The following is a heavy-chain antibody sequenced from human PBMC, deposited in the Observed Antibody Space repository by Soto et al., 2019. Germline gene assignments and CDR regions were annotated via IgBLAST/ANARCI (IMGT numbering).Heavy chain of an antibody. V-gene: IGHV4-30-2*01. J-gene: IGHJ4*02. D-gene: IGHD4-17*01. Sequence: SETLSLTCAVSGGSISSGGYSWSWIRQPPGKGLEWIGYIYHSGSTYYNPSLKSRVTISVDRSKNQFSLKLSSVTAADTAVYYCARLNYGDYGPLFDYWGQGTLVTVSS. CDR2: IYHSGST. CDR3: ARLNYGDYGPLFDY. CDR1: GGSISSGGYS.